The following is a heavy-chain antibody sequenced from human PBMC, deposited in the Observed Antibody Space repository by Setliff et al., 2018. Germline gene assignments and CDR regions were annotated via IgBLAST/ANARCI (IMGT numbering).Heavy chain of an antibody. D-gene: IGHD5-18*01. CDR1: GYTLTELS. CDR3: ATSVSWIQLVLYPQGHPEPFDY. J-gene: IGHJ4*02. Sequence: ASVQVSCKVSGYTLTELSMHWVRQAPGKGLEWMGGFDPEDGETIYAQKFQGRVTMTEDTSTDTAYMELSSLRSEDTAVYYCATSVSWIQLVLYPQGHPEPFDYWGQGTLVTVSS. CDR2: FDPEDGET. V-gene: IGHV1-24*01.